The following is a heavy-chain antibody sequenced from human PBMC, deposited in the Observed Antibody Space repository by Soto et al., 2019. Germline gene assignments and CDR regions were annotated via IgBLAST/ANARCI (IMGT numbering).Heavy chain of an antibody. CDR3: ARDRRAGDTI. Sequence: EVQVVESGGGLVQPGGSLRLSCAASGFCVTNYYMSWFRQAPGKGLEWVSVIYRGGDIYYADSVQGRFTTSRATSRNSLDLQLNSLRVEDTAVYYCARDRRAGDTIWGQGVVVTVSS. CDR2: IYRGGDI. CDR1: GFCVTNYY. J-gene: IGHJ4*02. V-gene: IGHV3-66*01. D-gene: IGHD3-3*01.